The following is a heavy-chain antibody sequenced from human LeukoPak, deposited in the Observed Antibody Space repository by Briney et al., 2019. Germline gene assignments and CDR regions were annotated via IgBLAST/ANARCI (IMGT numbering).Heavy chain of an antibody. D-gene: IGHD3-10*01. CDR1: GFTFSCCA. J-gene: IGHJ6*02. CDR3: AKVPGSKYGMDV. V-gene: IGHV3-23*01. Sequence: GGSLRLSCAASGFTFSCCAMSGVRQAPGKRLEGVSAISGSGGRPYSAASVKGRFTFSSDTSNNLLYLQKSMLAAEATAVYYCAKVPGSKYGMDVWGQGTTVTASS. CDR2: ISGSGGRP.